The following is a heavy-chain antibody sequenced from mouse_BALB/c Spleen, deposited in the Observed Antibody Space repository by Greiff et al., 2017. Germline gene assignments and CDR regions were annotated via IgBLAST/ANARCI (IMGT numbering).Heavy chain of an antibody. Sequence: VQLQESGAELARPGASVKLSCKASGYTFTDYYINWVKQRTGQGLEWIGEIYPGSGNTYYNEKFKGKATLTADKSSSTAYMQLSSLTSEDSAVYFCARWGWDEAYWGQGTLVTVSA. CDR3: ARWGWDEAY. CDR1: GYTFTDYY. D-gene: IGHD4-1*01. J-gene: IGHJ3*01. V-gene: IGHV1-77*01. CDR2: IYPGSGNT.